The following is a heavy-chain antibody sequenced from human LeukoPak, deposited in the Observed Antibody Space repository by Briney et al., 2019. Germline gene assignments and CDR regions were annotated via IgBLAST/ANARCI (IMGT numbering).Heavy chain of an antibody. CDR2: ITWNGGRT. D-gene: IGHD2-2*01. CDR3: ARAKGDCRSTSCYVDY. Sequence: GGSLRLSCAASGFSFDDFAMMWVRQAPGKGLEWVSVITWNGGRTAYGDSVKGRFTISRDNAKNSLYLQMNSLRVEDTAVFYCARAKGDCRSTSCYVDYWGLGTLVTVSS. V-gene: IGHV3-20*04. CDR1: GFSFDDFA. J-gene: IGHJ4*02.